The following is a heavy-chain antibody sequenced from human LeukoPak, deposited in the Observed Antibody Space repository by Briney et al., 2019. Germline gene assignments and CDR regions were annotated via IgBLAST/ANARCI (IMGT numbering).Heavy chain of an antibody. D-gene: IGHD5-18*01. CDR1: GGTFSSYA. J-gene: IGHJ4*02. CDR3: ARAPRTAMVDY. CDR2: IIPIFGTA. Sequence: GASVKVSCKASGGTFSSYAISWVRQAPGQGLEWVGRIIPIFGTANYAQKFQGRVTITADKSTSTAYMELSSLRSEDTAVYYCARAPRTAMVDYWGQGTLVTVSS. V-gene: IGHV1-69*06.